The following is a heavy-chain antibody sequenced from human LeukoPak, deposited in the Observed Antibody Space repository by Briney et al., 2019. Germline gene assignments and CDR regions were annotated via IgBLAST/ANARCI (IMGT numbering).Heavy chain of an antibody. Sequence: GSSVKVSCKASGGTFSSYAISWVRQAPGQGLEWMGGIIPIFGTANYAQKFQGRVTITADKSTSTAYMELSSLRSEDTAVYYCARALRYFDWSKPFDYWSQGTLVTVSS. V-gene: IGHV1-69*06. J-gene: IGHJ4*02. D-gene: IGHD3-9*01. CDR2: IIPIFGTA. CDR1: GGTFSSYA. CDR3: ARALRYFDWSKPFDY.